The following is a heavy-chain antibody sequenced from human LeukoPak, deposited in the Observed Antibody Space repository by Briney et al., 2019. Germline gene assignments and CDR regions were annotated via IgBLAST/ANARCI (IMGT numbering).Heavy chain of an antibody. Sequence: GGSLRLSCAASGFTFSNYDMHWVRQAPGKGLMWVSRIKSDGITITYADSVKGRFTISRDNAKNTLYLQMNSLRAEDTAVYYCLRDLNWSLDQWGQGTLVTVSS. J-gene: IGHJ4*02. V-gene: IGHV3-74*01. CDR1: GFTFSNYD. CDR2: IKSDGITI. CDR3: LRDLNWSLDQ. D-gene: IGHD1-20*01.